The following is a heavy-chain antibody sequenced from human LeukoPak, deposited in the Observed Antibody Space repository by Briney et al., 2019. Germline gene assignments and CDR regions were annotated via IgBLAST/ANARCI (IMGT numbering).Heavy chain of an antibody. Sequence: SETLSLTCTVSGGSISSYYWSWIRQPPGKGLEWIGYIYYSGSTNYNPSLKSRVTISVDTSKNQFSLKLSSVTAADTAVYYCARGVVAGGGPLDYWGQGTLVTVSS. CDR2: IYYSGST. CDR1: GGSISSYY. CDR3: ARGVVAGGGPLDY. V-gene: IGHV4-59*01. J-gene: IGHJ4*02. D-gene: IGHD2-21*01.